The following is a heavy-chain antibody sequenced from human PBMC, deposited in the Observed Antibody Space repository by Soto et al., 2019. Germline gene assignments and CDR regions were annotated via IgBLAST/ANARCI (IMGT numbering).Heavy chain of an antibody. V-gene: IGHV4-59*11. CDR1: GGSLTDHY. Sequence: QVQLQASGPGLVKPSETLSLTCTVAGGSLTDHYWNWFRQSPGKGLHWIVYVYYSGGTKYNPSLKSRVTMSVDTSKNRFSLNLRSVTAADTAVYYCARGNDWQSSTFDIWGQGTMVSVSS. D-gene: IGHD2-21*01. J-gene: IGHJ3*02. CDR3: ARGNDWQSSTFDI. CDR2: VYYSGGT.